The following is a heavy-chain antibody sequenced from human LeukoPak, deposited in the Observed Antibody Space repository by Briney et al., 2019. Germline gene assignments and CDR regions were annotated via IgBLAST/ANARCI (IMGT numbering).Heavy chain of an antibody. J-gene: IGHJ3*02. V-gene: IGHV4-61*02. CDR2: IYTSGST. D-gene: IGHD2-8*02. Sequence: SETLSLTCTVSGGSISSGSYYWSWIRQPAGKGLEWIGRIYTSGSTNYNPSLKSRVTISVDTSKNQFSLKLSSVTAADTAVYYCARRGGGVEQPVRPAFDIWGQGTMVTVSS. CDR3: ARRGGGVEQPVRPAFDI. CDR1: GGSISSGSYY.